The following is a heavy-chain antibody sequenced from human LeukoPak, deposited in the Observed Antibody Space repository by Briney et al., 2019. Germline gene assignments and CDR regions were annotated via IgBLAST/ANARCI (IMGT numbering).Heavy chain of an antibody. J-gene: IGHJ6*03. CDR2: INPNSGGT. CDR1: GYTFTGYY. D-gene: IGHD4-23*01. Sequence: ASVKVSCKASGYTFTGYYMHWVRQAPGQGLEWMGWINPNSGGTSYAQKFQGRVTMTRDTSISTAYMELSRLRSDDTAVYYCARGTVVTPPRYYYYMDVWGKGTTVTVSS. CDR3: ARGTVVTPPRYYYYMDV. V-gene: IGHV1-2*02.